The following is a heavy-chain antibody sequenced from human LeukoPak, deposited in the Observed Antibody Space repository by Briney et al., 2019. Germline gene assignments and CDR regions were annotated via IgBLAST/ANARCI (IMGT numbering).Heavy chain of an antibody. D-gene: IGHD3-10*01. J-gene: IGHJ3*02. Sequence: PSETLSLTCTVSGGSISSYYWSWIRQPPGKGLEWSGYIYYSGSTNYNPSLKSRVTISVDTSKNQFSLKLSSVTAADTGVYYCAKGVSCFVPADAFDIWGQGTMVTVSS. CDR3: AKGVSCFVPADAFDI. CDR2: IYYSGST. CDR1: GGSISSYY. V-gene: IGHV4-59*01.